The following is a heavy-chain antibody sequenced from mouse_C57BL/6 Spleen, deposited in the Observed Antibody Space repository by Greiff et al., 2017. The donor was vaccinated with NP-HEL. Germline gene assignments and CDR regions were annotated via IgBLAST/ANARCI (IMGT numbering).Heavy chain of an antibody. J-gene: IGHJ3*01. CDR3: TRLSNYWFAY. Sequence: EVMLVESGAELVRPGASVKLSCTASGFNIKDDYMHWVKQRPEQGLEWIGWIDPENGDTEYASKFQGKATITADTSSNTAYLQLSSLTSEDTAVYYCTRLSNYWFAYWGQGTLVTVSA. V-gene: IGHV14-4*01. CDR2: IDPENGDT. D-gene: IGHD2-5*01. CDR1: GFNIKDDY.